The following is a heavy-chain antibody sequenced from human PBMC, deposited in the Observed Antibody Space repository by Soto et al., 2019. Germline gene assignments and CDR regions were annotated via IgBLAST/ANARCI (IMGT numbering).Heavy chain of an antibody. V-gene: IGHV3-7*03. CDR1: GFTFSSYW. Sequence: GGSLRLSCVASGFTFSSYWMSWVRQAPGKGLEWVANIKQDGSEKYYVDSVKGRFTISRDNAKNSLYLQMNSLRAEDTAVYYCAQGGDHFDYWGQGTLVTVSS. D-gene: IGHD2-21*01. CDR3: AQGGDHFDY. CDR2: IKQDGSEK. J-gene: IGHJ4*02.